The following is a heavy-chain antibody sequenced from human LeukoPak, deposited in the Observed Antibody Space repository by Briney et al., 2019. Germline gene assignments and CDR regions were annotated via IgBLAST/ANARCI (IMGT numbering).Heavy chain of an antibody. Sequence: GGSLRLSCEASGFTFSSYSMNWVRQAPGKGLEWVSSISSSSTYIYYADSVKGRFTSSRDNAKNSLYLQMNSLRAEDTAVYYCVGSSGWWGFDYWGQGTLVTVSS. CDR1: GFTFSSYS. CDR2: ISSSSTYI. CDR3: VGSSGWWGFDY. V-gene: IGHV3-21*01. J-gene: IGHJ4*02. D-gene: IGHD6-19*01.